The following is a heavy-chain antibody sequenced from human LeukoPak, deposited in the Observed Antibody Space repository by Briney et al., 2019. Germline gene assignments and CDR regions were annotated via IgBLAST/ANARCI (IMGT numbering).Heavy chain of an antibody. V-gene: IGHV3-30*02. D-gene: IGHD6-19*01. CDR1: GFTFSSYG. CDR3: ATCIAVADCLLDY. Sequence: PGGSLRLSCAASGFTFSSYGMHWVRQAPGKGLEWVAFIRYDGSNKYYADSVKGRFTISRDNAKNSLYLQMNSLRAEDTAVYYCATCIAVADCLLDYWGQGTLVTVSS. CDR2: IRYDGSNK. J-gene: IGHJ4*02.